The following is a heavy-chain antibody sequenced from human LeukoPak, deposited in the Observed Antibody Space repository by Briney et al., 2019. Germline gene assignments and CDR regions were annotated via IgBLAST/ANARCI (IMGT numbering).Heavy chain of an antibody. CDR2: IYHSGST. CDR1: GYSISSGYY. D-gene: IGHD2-15*01. J-gene: IGHJ3*02. CDR3: ARHGESVVVVAAMGAFDI. V-gene: IGHV4-38-2*01. Sequence: PSETLSLTCAVSGYSISSGYYWGWIRPPPGKGLEWIGIIYHSGSTYYNPSPKSRVTISVDTSKNQFSLKLSSVTAADTAVYYCARHGESVVVVAAMGAFDIWGQGTMVTVSS.